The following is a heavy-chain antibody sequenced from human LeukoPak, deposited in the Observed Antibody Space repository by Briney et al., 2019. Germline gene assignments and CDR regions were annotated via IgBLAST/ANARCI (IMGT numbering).Heavy chain of an antibody. V-gene: IGHV3-23*01. J-gene: IGHJ4*02. CDR3: AKAPDYYGSGSYSDY. D-gene: IGHD3-10*01. Sequence: GGSLRLSCAASGFTFSSYAMSWVRQAPGKGLEWVSAISGGGGSTYYADSVKGRFTISRDNSKNTLYLQMNSLRAEDTAVYYCAKAPDYYGSGSYSDYWGQGTLVTVSS. CDR1: GFTFSSYA. CDR2: ISGGGGST.